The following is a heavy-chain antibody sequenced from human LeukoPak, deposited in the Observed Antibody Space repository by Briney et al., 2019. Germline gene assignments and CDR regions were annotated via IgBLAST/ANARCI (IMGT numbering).Heavy chain of an antibody. CDR3: ARGSSTMTEYY. V-gene: IGHV1-46*01. J-gene: IGHJ4*02. D-gene: IGHD3-22*01. CDR1: GYTFISYD. Sequence: ASVKVSCKASGYTFISYDISWVRQAPGQGLEWMGIINPSDDSIKYAQKFQGRVTMTRDTSTSTVYMELSSLRSEDTAVYYCARGSSTMTEYYWGQGTLVTVAS. CDR2: INPSDDSI.